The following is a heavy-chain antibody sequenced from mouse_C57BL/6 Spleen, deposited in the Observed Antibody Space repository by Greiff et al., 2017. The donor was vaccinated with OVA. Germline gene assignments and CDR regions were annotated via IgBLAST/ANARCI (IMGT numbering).Heavy chain of an antibody. J-gene: IGHJ3*01. CDR1: GYTFTDYE. Sequence: VKLMESGAELVRPGASVTLSCKASGYTFTDYEMHWVKQTPVHGLEWIGAIDPETGGTAYNQKFKGKAILTADKSSSTAYMELRSLTSEDSAAYYCTSSYYYGSSYGFAFWGQGTLVTVSA. V-gene: IGHV1-15*01. CDR3: TSSYYYGSSYGFAF. D-gene: IGHD1-1*01. CDR2: IDPETGGT.